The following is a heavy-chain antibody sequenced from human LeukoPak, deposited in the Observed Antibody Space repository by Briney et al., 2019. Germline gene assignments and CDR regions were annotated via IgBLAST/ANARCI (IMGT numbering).Heavy chain of an antibody. J-gene: IGHJ4*02. CDR2: INPNTGGT. CDR1: GYTFTGYY. CDR3: TREALISGQQPVFDY. V-gene: IGHV1-2*02. D-gene: IGHD6-13*01. Sequence: ASVKVSCKASGYTFTGYYMHWVRQAPGQGLEWMGWINPNTGGTDYAQNFQGRVTMTRDTSISTAYMELSRLRADDTAVYYCTREALISGQQPVFDYWGQGTLGTVSS.